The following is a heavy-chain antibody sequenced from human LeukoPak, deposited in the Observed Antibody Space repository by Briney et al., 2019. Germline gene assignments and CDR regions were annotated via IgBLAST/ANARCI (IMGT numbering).Heavy chain of an antibody. Sequence: GGSLRLSCAASGFTFSSYAMSWVRQAPGKGLEWVSAISGGGGITYYADSVKGRFTISRDNSKNTLYLQMNSLRAEDTAVYYCAKDRTGYSWYVDYWGQGTLVTVSS. CDR2: ISGGGGIT. J-gene: IGHJ4*02. V-gene: IGHV3-23*01. CDR1: GFTFSSYA. D-gene: IGHD5-18*01. CDR3: AKDRTGYSWYVDY.